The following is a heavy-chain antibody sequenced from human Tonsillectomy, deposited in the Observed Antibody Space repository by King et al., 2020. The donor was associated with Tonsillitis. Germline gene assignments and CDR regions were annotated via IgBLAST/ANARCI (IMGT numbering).Heavy chain of an antibody. J-gene: IGHJ6*02. Sequence: VQLVESGGVVVQPGGSLRLSCAASGFTFDDYTMHWVRQAPGKGLEWVSLISWDGGSTYYADSVKGRFTISRDNSKNSLYLQMNSLRTEDTALYYCAKDQGRGTGTTSYYGMDVWGQGTPVTVSS. V-gene: IGHV3-43*01. D-gene: IGHD1-1*01. CDR1: GFTFDDYT. CDR2: ISWDGGST. CDR3: AKDQGRGTGTTSYYGMDV.